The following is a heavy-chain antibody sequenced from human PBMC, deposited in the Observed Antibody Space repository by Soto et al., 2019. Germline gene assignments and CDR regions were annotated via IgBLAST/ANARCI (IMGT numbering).Heavy chain of an antibody. CDR1: GYIFTTYG. Sequence: QVHLVQSGAEVKKPGASVKVSCKGSGYIFTTYGITWVRQAPGQGLEWMGWISAHNGNTNYAQKIQGRVTVTRDTSTSTAYMELRTLSCDDTAVYYCARGRYGDYWGQGALVTVSS. J-gene: IGHJ4*02. V-gene: IGHV1-18*01. D-gene: IGHD1-1*01. CDR2: ISAHNGNT. CDR3: ARGRYGDY.